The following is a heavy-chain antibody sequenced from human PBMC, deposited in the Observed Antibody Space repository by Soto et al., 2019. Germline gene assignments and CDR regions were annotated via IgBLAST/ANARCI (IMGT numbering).Heavy chain of an antibody. CDR2: ISSASSSI. CDR1: GFTFNSYT. Sequence: EVQLVESGGGLVKPGGSLRLSCATSGFTFNSYTMNWVRQAPGKGLEWVASISSASSSIDFADSVKGRFTISRDNVNNSVFLSMNSMRAEDTGIYYCARYDAFKAFDLWGQGTMVTVSS. D-gene: IGHD1-1*01. J-gene: IGHJ3*01. V-gene: IGHV3-21*01. CDR3: ARYDAFKAFDL.